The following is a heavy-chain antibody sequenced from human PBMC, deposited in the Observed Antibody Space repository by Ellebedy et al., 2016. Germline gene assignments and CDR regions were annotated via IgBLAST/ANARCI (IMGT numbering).Heavy chain of an antibody. D-gene: IGHD1-1*01. CDR1: GYTFTSYA. J-gene: IGHJ6*02. CDR2: INAGNGNT. Sequence: ASVKVSCKASGYTFTSYAMHWVRQAPGQRLEWMGWINAGNGNTEYSQKFQGRVTITRDTSASTAYMELSSLRSEDTAVYYCAREGATAPFYYYGMDVWGQGTTVTVSS. CDR3: AREGATAPFYYYGMDV. V-gene: IGHV1-3*01.